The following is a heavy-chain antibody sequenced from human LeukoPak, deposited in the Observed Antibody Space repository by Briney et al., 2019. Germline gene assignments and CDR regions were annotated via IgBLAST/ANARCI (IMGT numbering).Heavy chain of an antibody. CDR1: GFTFSTYW. D-gene: IGHD4-17*01. CDR3: AKGDYGDYVDGWFDP. Sequence: GGSLRLSCAASGFTFSTYWMNWARQAPWKGLEWVASINPSGSVKYYVNSVKGRFTISRDNAKNSLYLQMSNLRAEDTAVYYCAKGDYGDYVDGWFDPWGQGTLVTVSS. V-gene: IGHV3-7*03. J-gene: IGHJ5*02. CDR2: INPSGSVK.